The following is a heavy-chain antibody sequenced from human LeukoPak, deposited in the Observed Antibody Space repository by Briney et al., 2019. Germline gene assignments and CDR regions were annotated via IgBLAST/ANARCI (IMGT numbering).Heavy chain of an antibody. CDR3: AKEDRYSSGWYNY. CDR1: GFTFSSYA. D-gene: IGHD6-19*01. J-gene: IGHJ4*02. CDR2: ISYDGSNK. Sequence: GRSLRLSCAASGFTFSSYAMHWVRQAPGKGLEWVAVISYDGSNKYYADSVKGRFTISRDNSKNTLYLQMNSLRAEDTAVYYCAKEDRYSSGWYNYWGQGTLVTVSS. V-gene: IGHV3-30-3*01.